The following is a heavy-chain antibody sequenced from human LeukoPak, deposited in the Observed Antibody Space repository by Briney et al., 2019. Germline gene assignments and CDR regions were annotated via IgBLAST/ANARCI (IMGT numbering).Heavy chain of an antibody. D-gene: IGHD3/OR15-3a*01. J-gene: IGHJ4*02. V-gene: IGHV5-51*01. CDR2: ISPGDSDT. CDR3: ARGTTVTGLDYFDY. Sequence: GESLKISCKGSGYSFSTYWIAWVRQMPGKGLEWMAIISPGDSDTRYSPSFQGQVIISADKFISTAYLQWSSLKASDTAIYYCARGTTVTGLDYFDYWGQGTLVTVSS. CDR1: GYSFSTYW.